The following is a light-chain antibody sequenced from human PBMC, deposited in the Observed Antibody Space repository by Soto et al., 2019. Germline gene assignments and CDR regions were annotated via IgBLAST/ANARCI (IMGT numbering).Light chain of an antibody. CDR3: QQYNSYSPWT. CDR1: QSVSTW. J-gene: IGKJ1*01. CDR2: DAS. Sequence: DIQMTQSPSSLSASVGDTVTITCRAGQSVSTWLAWYQQTPGKAPKLLIYDASSLESGVPSRFSGSGSGTEITLTISSLQPDDFATYYCQQYNSYSPWTFGQGTKVDIK. V-gene: IGKV1-5*01.